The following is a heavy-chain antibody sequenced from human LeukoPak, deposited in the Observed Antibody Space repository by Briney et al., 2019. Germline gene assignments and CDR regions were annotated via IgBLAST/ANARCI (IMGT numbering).Heavy chain of an antibody. D-gene: IGHD3-22*01. CDR1: GFTFSSYS. V-gene: IGHV3-48*04. J-gene: IGHJ5*02. CDR2: ISSSSSTI. Sequence: PGGSLRLSCAASGFTFSSYSMNWVRQAPGKGLEWVSYISSSSSTIYYADSVKGRFTISRDNAKNSLYLQMNSLRAEDTAVYYCARSSITMIVVPNWLDPWGQGTLVTVSS. CDR3: ARSSITMIVVPNWLDP.